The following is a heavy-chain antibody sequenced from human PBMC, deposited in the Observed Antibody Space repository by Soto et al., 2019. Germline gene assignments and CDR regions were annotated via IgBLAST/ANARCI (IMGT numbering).Heavy chain of an antibody. V-gene: IGHV4-59*01. Sequence: ETLSLTCTVSGGSISSYYWSWIRQPPGKGLEWIGYIYYSGSTNYNPSLKSRVTISVDTSKNQFSLKLSSVTAADTAVYYCARDDAGTLDYWGHGTLVTVSS. CDR2: IYYSGST. CDR3: ARDDAGTLDY. D-gene: IGHD1-7*01. CDR1: GGSISSYY. J-gene: IGHJ4*01.